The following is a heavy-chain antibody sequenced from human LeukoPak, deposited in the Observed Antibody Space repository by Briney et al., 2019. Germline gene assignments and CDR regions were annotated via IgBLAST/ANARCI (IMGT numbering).Heavy chain of an antibody. V-gene: IGHV4-31*03. Sequence: SQTLSLTCTVSGGSISSGGYFWSWIRQHPGKGLEWIGFISSSGSTYYNPSLKSRLTISVDTSKNQSSLRLTSVTAADTAVYFCARATNWNAFDYWGQGMLVTVSS. CDR3: ARATNWNAFDY. CDR2: ISSSGST. D-gene: IGHD1-1*01. CDR1: GGSISSGGYF. J-gene: IGHJ4*02.